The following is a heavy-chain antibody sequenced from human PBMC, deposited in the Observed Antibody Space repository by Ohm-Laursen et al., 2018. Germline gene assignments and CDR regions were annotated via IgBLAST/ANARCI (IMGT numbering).Heavy chain of an antibody. CDR1: GGSMSSYY. CDR3: AVSEVRYSFTYLADY. D-gene: IGHD3-9*01. J-gene: IGHJ4*02. V-gene: IGHV4-59*12. CDR2: VYYSGAT. Sequence: SETLSLTCTGSGGSMSSYYWSWFRQPPGKGLEWIGYVYYSGATKYNPSLKSRVTMSVDTAKNQFSLRLTSVTAADTAVYYCAVSEVRYSFTYLADYWGQGTLVTVSS.